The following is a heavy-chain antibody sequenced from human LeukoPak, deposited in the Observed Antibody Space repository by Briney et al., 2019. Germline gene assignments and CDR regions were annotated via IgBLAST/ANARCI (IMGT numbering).Heavy chain of an antibody. Sequence: SETLSLTCTVSGGSISSGSYYWSRIRQPAGKGLEWIGRIYTSGSTNYNPSLKSRVTISVGTSKNQFSLKLSSVTAADTAVYYCARGTQPTYYYDSSGNSDDYWGQGTLVTVSS. V-gene: IGHV4-61*02. CDR3: ARGTQPTYYYDSSGNSDDY. CDR2: IYTSGST. D-gene: IGHD3-22*01. J-gene: IGHJ4*02. CDR1: GGSISSGSYY.